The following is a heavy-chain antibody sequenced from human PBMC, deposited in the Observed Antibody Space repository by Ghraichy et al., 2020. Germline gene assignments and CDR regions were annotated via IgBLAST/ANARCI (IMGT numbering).Heavy chain of an antibody. Sequence: QTLSLTCTFSGFSLSTSGMCVNWIRQPPGKALEWLALIDWEDDKFYSASLKTRLTISKDTSKNQVVLRMTNMDAVDTATYYCARSIRGGYGMDVWGQDHGHRLF. D-gene: IGHD6-25*01. CDR1: GFSLSTSGMC. CDR2: IDWEDDK. CDR3: ARSIRGGYGMDV. J-gene: IGHJ6*02. V-gene: IGHV2-70*13.